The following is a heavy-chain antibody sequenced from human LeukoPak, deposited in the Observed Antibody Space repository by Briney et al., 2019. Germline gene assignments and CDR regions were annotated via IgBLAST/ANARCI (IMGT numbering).Heavy chain of an antibody. CDR1: GFTFSNYA. D-gene: IGHD6-13*01. Sequence: GGSLRLSCAASGFTFSNYAMTWVRQAPGKGLEWVSILSGSGGATYYADSVKGRFTISRDNSENTLFLQMNSLRADDTAIYYCARESSGIAATDKIDYWGQGALVTVSS. CDR3: ARESSGIAATDKIDY. V-gene: IGHV3-23*01. CDR2: LSGSGGAT. J-gene: IGHJ4*02.